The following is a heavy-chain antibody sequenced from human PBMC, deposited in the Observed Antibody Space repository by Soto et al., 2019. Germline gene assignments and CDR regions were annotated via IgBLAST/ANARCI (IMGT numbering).Heavy chain of an antibody. Sequence: EVQLLESGGGLVQPGGSLRLSCEASGFTFSSYIMSWVRQAPGKGLEWVSGMSYTGVSTYHADSVKGRFTISRDTSKNTLFLQMNSLRAEDTAVYYCVKGTGGTGTTRDYYGMDVWGQGTKVTISS. CDR1: GFTFSSYI. CDR3: VKGTGGTGTTRDYYGMDV. J-gene: IGHJ6*02. V-gene: IGHV3-23*01. D-gene: IGHD1-7*01. CDR2: MSYTGVST.